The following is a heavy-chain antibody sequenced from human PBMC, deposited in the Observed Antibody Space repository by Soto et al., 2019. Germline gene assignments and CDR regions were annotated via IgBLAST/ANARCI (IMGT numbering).Heavy chain of an antibody. CDR2: IDHSGST. J-gene: IGHJ2*01. CDR1: GGSITSGGYS. V-gene: IGHV4-30-2*01. Sequence: QLQLQESGSGLVKPSQTLSPTCAVPGGSITSGGYSWRWLRQPPRKGMEWIGYIDHSGSTYYNPALKRRVTISVDRSKNQFSLKLSSVTAADTAVYYCARVPGLWGRGTLVTVSS. CDR3: ARVPGL.